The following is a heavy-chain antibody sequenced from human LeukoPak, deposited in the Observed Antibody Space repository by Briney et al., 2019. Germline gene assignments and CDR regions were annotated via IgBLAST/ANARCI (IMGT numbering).Heavy chain of an antibody. Sequence: GESLKISCKGSGYTFTSYWIAWGRQMPGTGLEWMGIIYPGNSDTRYSPSFQGQVTISVDKSISTAYLQWSSLKASDTAMYYCASSPTTHYYASGSYSSPKQGFDYWGQGTLVTVSS. D-gene: IGHD3-10*01. CDR3: ASSPTTHYYASGSYSSPKQGFDY. V-gene: IGHV5-51*01. J-gene: IGHJ4*02. CDR1: GYTFTSYW. CDR2: IYPGNSDT.